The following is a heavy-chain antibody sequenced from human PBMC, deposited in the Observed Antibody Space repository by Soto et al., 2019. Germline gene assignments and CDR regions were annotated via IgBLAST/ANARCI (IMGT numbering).Heavy chain of an antibody. CDR1: GFPFSSFA. CDR2: ISFNGLSQ. J-gene: IGHJ3*01. Sequence: QELLVESGGGVVQPGKSLRLSWAASGFPFSSFAMHWARKAPGKGLEWVSVISFNGLSQFYPDSIRGRFTISRDNSKNTLYLQLDSLRPDDTAVYYCARGGRGLRGAFDVWGQGTEVSVS. V-gene: IGHV3-30*03. CDR3: ARGGRGLRGAFDV. D-gene: IGHD3-16*01.